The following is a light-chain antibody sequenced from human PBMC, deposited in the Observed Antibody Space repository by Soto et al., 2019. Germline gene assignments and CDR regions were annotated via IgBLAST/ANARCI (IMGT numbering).Light chain of an antibody. CDR1: QSISRW. CDR3: QQYASYWT. Sequence: DLQMTQSPSALSASVGDRVTITCRASQSISRWLAWYQQKPGKAPKLLMYDVSSLQGGVPSRFSASGSGTDFTLTISRLQPDDYATYYCQQYASYWTFGQGTKVDIK. V-gene: IGKV1-5*01. CDR2: DVS. J-gene: IGKJ1*01.